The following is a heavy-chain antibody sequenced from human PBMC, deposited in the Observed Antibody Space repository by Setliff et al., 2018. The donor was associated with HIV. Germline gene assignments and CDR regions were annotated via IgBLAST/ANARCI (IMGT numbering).Heavy chain of an antibody. J-gene: IGHJ4*01. D-gene: IGHD3-22*01. V-gene: IGHV1-69*13. CDR1: GGTFSGYA. Sequence: ASVKVSCKASGGTFSGYAIYWVRQAPGQGLEWMGGTMPISGTPNYAQKFQGRVTMTADPSTSTVYMELSRLRSDDTAVYYFTRGDSSGYFEYWGHGTLVTVSS. CDR3: TRGDSSGYFEY. CDR2: TMPISGTP.